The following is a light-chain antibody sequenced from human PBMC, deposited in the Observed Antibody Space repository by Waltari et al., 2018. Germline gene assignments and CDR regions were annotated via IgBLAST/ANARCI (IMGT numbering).Light chain of an antibody. CDR1: QGISNY. CDR3: QQLHSPGYT. CDR2: SAS. Sequence: IQLTQSPSSLSASVGDRVTLTCRASQGISNYLAWYQQKPGKVPKLLIHSASTLQSGVPSRFSGSGSGTDFTLTISSLQPEDFATYYCQQLHSPGYTFGQGTKLEIK. V-gene: IGKV1-9*01. J-gene: IGKJ2*01.